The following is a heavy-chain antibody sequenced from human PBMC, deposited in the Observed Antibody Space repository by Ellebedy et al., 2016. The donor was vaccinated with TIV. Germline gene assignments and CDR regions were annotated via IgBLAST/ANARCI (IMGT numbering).Heavy chain of an antibody. CDR2: IKQGGSEK. D-gene: IGHD5-24*01. J-gene: IGHJ4*02. Sequence: GESLKISCAASGFTFSSYWMIWVRQAPGKGLEWVATIKQGGSEKYYVDSVKGRFTISRDNAKNSLYLQMDSLRADDTAVYYCARMADFDYWGQGTLVTVSS. CDR3: ARMADFDY. V-gene: IGHV3-7*03. CDR1: GFTFSSYW.